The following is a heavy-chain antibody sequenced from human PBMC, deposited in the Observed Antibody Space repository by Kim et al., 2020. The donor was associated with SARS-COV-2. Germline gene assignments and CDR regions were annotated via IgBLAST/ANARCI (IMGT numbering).Heavy chain of an antibody. CDR2: INPSGGST. Sequence: ASVKVSCKASGYTFTTYYIHWIRQAPGQGLEWMGIINPSGGSTTYAQKFQGRVTMTRDTSTSTVYLELGSLTSKDTAVFYCARVGSGSSPLDYWGQGTLVTVSS. J-gene: IGHJ4*02. V-gene: IGHV1-46*01. CDR3: ARVGSGSSPLDY. D-gene: IGHD3-10*01. CDR1: GYTFTTYY.